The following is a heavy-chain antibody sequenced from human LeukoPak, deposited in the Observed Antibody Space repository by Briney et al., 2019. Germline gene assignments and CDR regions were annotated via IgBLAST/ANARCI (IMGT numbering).Heavy chain of an antibody. CDR1: GGSISSYY. D-gene: IGHD3-10*01. CDR2: IYTSGST. J-gene: IGHJ5*02. V-gene: IGHV4-4*07. Sequence: PSETLSLTCTVSGGSISSYYWSWIRQPAGKGLEWIGRIYTSGSTNYNPSLKSRVTMSVDTSKNQFSLKLSSVTAADTAVYYCARGGGSVLLWFGELSAWGQGTLVTVSS. CDR3: ARGGGSVLLWFGELSA.